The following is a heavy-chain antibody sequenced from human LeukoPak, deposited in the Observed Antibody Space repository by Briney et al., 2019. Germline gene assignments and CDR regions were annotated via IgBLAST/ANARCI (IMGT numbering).Heavy chain of an antibody. V-gene: IGHV3-23*01. CDR2: ISGSGGTT. CDR3: ARRYIAVAGTHFDY. J-gene: IGHJ4*02. Sequence: GGSLRLSCAASKFTFSSYGMHWVRQAPGKGLEWVSTISGSGGTTYYADSVKGRFTISRDNSKNTLSLQMNSLRAEDTAVYYCARRYIAVAGTHFDYWGQGTRVAVSS. D-gene: IGHD6-19*01. CDR1: KFTFSSYG.